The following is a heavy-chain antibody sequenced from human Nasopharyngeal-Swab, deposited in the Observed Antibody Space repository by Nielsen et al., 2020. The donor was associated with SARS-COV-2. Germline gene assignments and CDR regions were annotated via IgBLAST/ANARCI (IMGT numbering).Heavy chain of an antibody. D-gene: IGHD6-19*01. CDR3: ASRGYSSGWMGWGQQYYFDY. Sequence: GSFRLSCAASGFTFSDYYMSWVRQAPGKGLEWVANIKQDGSEKYYVDSVKGRFTISRDNAKNSLYLQMNSLRAEDTAVYYCASRGYSSGWMGWGQQYYFDYWGQGTLVTVSS. J-gene: IGHJ4*02. V-gene: IGHV3-7*01. CDR2: IKQDGSEK. CDR1: GFTFSDYY.